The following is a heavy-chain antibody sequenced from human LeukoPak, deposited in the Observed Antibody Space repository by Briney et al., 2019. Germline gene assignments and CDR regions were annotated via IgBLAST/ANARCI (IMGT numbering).Heavy chain of an antibody. Sequence: ASVKVSCKASGYTFTSYGISWVRQAPGQGLEWMGWISAYNGNTNYAQKLQGRVTMTTDTSTSTAYMELRSLRSDDTAMYYCARDHEATYYYDSSGYGTFDYWGQGTLVTVSS. D-gene: IGHD3-22*01. CDR1: GYTFTSYG. J-gene: IGHJ4*02. CDR3: ARDHEATYYYDSSGYGTFDY. V-gene: IGHV1-18*01. CDR2: ISAYNGNT.